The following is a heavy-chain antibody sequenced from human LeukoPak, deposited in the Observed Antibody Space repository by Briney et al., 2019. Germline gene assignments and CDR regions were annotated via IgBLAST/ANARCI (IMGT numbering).Heavy chain of an antibody. J-gene: IGHJ5*02. CDR2: IKQDGREK. V-gene: IGHV3-7*01. D-gene: IGHD2-2*02. CDR3: ARDGDCSSTSCYKECDWLDP. CDR1: GFTFSSYC. Sequence: GSLTLSCAASGFTFSSYCMSWDRQAPGNGLEWVANIKQDGREKYYVDSVKGPFTISTDNAKNSLYLQMNSRRPEDTAVYECARDGDCSSTSCYKECDWLDPWGQGTLVSVSS.